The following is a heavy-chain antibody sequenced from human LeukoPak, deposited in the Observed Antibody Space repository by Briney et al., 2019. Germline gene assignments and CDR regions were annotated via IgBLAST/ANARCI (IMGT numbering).Heavy chain of an antibody. D-gene: IGHD6-6*01. V-gene: IGHV4-61*02. CDR1: GGSISSGSYY. CDR2: IYTSGST. J-gene: IGHJ3*02. CDR3: ARNYRFEYSSLSGAFDI. Sequence: PSETLSLTCTVSGGSISSGSYYWSWLRQPAGKGLEWIGRIYTSGSTNYNPSLKSRVTISVDTSKNQFSLKLSSVTAADTAVYYCARNYRFEYSSLSGAFDIWGQGTMVTVSS.